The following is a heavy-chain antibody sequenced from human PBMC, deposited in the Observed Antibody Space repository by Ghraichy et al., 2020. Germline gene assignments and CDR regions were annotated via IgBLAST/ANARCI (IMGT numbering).Heavy chain of an antibody. Sequence: GGSLRLSRVAAGFTVSSKYMTWVRQAPGKGLEWVSVIYTGDITDYADSVKGRFTISRDNSKNTLSLQMNSLRAEDTAVYYCAGESSGYYYGGEGGMDVWGQGTTVTVSS. V-gene: IGHV3-53*01. D-gene: IGHD3-22*01. CDR1: GFTVSSKY. CDR3: AGESSGYYYGGEGGMDV. J-gene: IGHJ6*02. CDR2: IYTGDIT.